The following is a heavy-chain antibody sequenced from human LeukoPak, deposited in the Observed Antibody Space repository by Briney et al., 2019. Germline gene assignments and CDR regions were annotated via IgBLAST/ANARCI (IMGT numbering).Heavy chain of an antibody. CDR1: GYSFPSYW. CDR3: ARRIGRNDFWSGYYPYYFDY. D-gene: IGHD3-3*01. V-gene: IGHV5-51*01. J-gene: IGHJ4*02. Sequence: GESLKISCKGFGYSFPSYWIGWVRQMPGKGLEWMGIIYPGDSDTRYSPSFQGQVTISADKSVSTAYLQWSSLKASDTAMYYCARRIGRNDFWSGYYPYYFDYWGQGTLVTVSS. CDR2: IYPGDSDT.